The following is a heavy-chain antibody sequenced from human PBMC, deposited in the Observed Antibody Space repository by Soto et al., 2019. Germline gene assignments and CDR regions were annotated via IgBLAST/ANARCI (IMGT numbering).Heavy chain of an antibody. CDR2: IIPIFGTA. D-gene: IGHD2-21*02. CDR1: GGTFSSYA. Sequence: QVQLVQSGAEVKKPGSSVKVSCKASGGTFSSYAISWVRQAPGQGLEWMGGIIPIFGTANYAQKFQGRVTITADESTSKGYMELSSLRAEDTAVYYCARPVLAYCGGDCSHAFDIWGQGTMVTVS. J-gene: IGHJ3*02. CDR3: ARPVLAYCGGDCSHAFDI. V-gene: IGHV1-69*01.